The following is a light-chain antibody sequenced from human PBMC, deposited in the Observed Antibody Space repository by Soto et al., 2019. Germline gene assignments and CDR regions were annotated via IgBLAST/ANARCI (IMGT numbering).Light chain of an antibody. CDR2: GNS. V-gene: IGLV1-40*01. CDR3: QSYDSSLSAV. J-gene: IGLJ1*01. CDR1: SSNIGAGYD. Sequence: QSVLTQPPSVSGAPGQRVTISCTGSSSNIGAGYDVHWYQQLPGTAPKLLIYGNSNRPSGVPDRFSGSKSGTSASLAITGLQAEDEADYDCQSYDSSLSAVFGTGTKVTVL.